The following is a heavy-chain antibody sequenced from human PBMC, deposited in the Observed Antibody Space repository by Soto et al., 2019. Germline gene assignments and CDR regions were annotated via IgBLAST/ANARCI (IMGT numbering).Heavy chain of an antibody. CDR3: ARDSLYCGGDCHDY. V-gene: IGHV4-4*07. Sequence: TVSGGSISSYYWSWIRQPAGKGLEWIGRIYTSGSTNYNPSLKSRVTMSVDTSKNQFSLKLSSVNAADTAVYYCARDSLYCGGDCHDYWGQGTLVTVSS. J-gene: IGHJ4*02. D-gene: IGHD2-21*02. CDR1: GGSISSYY. CDR2: IYTSGST.